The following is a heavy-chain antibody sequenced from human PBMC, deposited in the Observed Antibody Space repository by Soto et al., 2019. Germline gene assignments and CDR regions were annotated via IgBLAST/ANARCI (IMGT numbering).Heavy chain of an antibody. CDR2: VFHAGNT. J-gene: IGHJ6*02. D-gene: IGHD1-7*01. CDR1: GGSFTEAY. V-gene: IGHV4-34*12. Sequence: QVHLQQWGAGLLKPSGTLSLTCAVSGGSFTEAYWTWVRQSPGRGLEWIGEVFHAGNTNYTPSLKSRVTLSLDTAKNQFSLRLTSVTAADSAVYYCARAPRELLAEGPLFLYYYYGFDVWGQGTTVIVSS. CDR3: ARAPRELLAEGPLFLYYYYGFDV.